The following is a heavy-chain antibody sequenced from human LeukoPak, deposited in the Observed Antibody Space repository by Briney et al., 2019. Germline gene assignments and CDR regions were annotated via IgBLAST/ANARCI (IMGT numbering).Heavy chain of an antibody. CDR1: GGTFSSYA. CDR3: ARAPRGYSGYVGWFDP. J-gene: IGHJ5*02. CDR2: IIPIFGTA. D-gene: IGHD5-12*01. Sequence: GASVKVSCKASGGTFSSYAISWVRQAPGQGPEWMGRIIPIFGTANYAQKFQGRVTITTDESTSTAYMELSSLRSEDTAVYYCARAPRGYSGYVGWFDPWGQGTLVTVSS. V-gene: IGHV1-69*05.